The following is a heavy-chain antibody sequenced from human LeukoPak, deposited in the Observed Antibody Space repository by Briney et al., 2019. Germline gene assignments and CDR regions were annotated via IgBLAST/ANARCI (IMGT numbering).Heavy chain of an antibody. V-gene: IGHV4-59*08. CDR1: GGSISSYY. J-gene: IGHJ6*02. Sequence: SEALSLTCTVSGGSISSYYWSWIRQPPGKGLEWIGYIYYSGSTNYNPSLKSRVTISVDTSKNQFSLKLSSVTAADTAVYYCARQRVDPILYGMDVWGQGTTVTVSS. CDR3: ARQRVDPILYGMDV. CDR2: IYYSGST. D-gene: IGHD2-2*01.